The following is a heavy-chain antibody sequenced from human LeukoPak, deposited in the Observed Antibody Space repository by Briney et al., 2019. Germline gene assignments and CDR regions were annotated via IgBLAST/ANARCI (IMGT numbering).Heavy chain of an antibody. D-gene: IGHD2-2*01. CDR2: INTNTGNP. J-gene: IGHJ3*01. Sequence: GASVKVSCKASGYTFTTYSMNWVRQAPGQELEWMGWINTNTGNPTYAQGFTGRFVFSLDTSVSTAYLQISSLKAEDTAVYYCARDHVKLTSSFHPFDAFDVWGQGTLVTVSS. CDR3: ARDHVKLTSSFHPFDAFDV. CDR1: GYTFTTYS. V-gene: IGHV7-4-1*02.